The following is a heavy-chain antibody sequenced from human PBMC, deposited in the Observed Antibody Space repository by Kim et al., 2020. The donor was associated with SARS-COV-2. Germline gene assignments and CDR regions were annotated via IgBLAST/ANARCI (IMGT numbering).Heavy chain of an antibody. J-gene: IGHJ6*01. D-gene: IGHD3-22*01. Sequence: ASVKVSCKASGYAFTGYYMHWVRQAPGQGLEWMGRINPNSGGSNYAQKIQGRVTMTRDTSISTAYMERSRLRYDNTALYFSAREPGYYYASSGYYYG. CDR1: GYAFTGYY. V-gene: IGHV1-2*06. CDR3: AREPGYYYASSGYYYG. CDR2: INPNSGGS.